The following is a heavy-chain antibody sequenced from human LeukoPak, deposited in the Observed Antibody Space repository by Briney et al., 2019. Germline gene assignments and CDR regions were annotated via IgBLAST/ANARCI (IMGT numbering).Heavy chain of an antibody. CDR2: FYHSKST. CDR3: ARGTHYPHYYMDV. Sequence: SETLSLTCTVSGYSISSDYYWGWIRQPPGKGLEWIGSFYHSKSTYYNPSLKSRVTISVDTSKNQFSLKLSSVTPEDTAVYYCARGTHYPHYYMDVWGKGTTVTVSS. D-gene: IGHD1-26*01. CDR1: GYSISSDYY. J-gene: IGHJ6*03. V-gene: IGHV4-38-2*02.